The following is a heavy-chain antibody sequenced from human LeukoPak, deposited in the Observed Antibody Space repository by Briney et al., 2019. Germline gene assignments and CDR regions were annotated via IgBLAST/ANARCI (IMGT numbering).Heavy chain of an antibody. Sequence: PGRSLRLSCTGSGFTFGDHAMSWVRQAPGKGLEWVGFIRSKAYGGTTEYAASVKGRFTISRDDSKSIAYLQMNSLKTEDTAVYYCTRDSITMVRGVIPSRGMDVWGKGTTVTVSS. CDR3: TRDSITMVRGVIPSRGMDV. CDR1: GFTFGDHA. V-gene: IGHV3-49*04. J-gene: IGHJ6*04. D-gene: IGHD3-10*01. CDR2: IRSKAYGGTT.